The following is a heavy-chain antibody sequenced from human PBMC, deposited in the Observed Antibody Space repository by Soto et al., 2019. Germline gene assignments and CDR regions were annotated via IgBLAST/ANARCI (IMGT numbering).Heavy chain of an antibody. CDR3: AKDNDLDRDGPFDY. D-gene: IGHD2-2*03. CDR2: ISWNSGDI. Sequence: EVQLVESGGGSVQPGRSLRLSCAASGFSFDDYGMHWVLQGPGKSLEWVSGISWNSGDIYYADSVKGRFTISRDNAKRSLYLQMNSLRTEDTALYYCAKDNDLDRDGPFDYWGQGILVTVSS. J-gene: IGHJ4*02. CDR1: GFSFDDYG. V-gene: IGHV3-9*01.